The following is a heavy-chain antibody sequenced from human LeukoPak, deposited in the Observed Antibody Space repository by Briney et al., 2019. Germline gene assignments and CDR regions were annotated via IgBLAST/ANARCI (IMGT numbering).Heavy chain of an antibody. Sequence: GGSLRLSCAASGFTFSSYSMNWVRQAPGKGLEWVSSISSSSSYIYYADSVKGRFTIPRDNAKNSLYLQMNSLRAEDTAVYYCARTVIDILTGYYPPDAVDIWGQGTMVTVSS. V-gene: IGHV3-21*01. D-gene: IGHD3-9*01. CDR1: GFTFSSYS. CDR2: ISSSSSYI. CDR3: ARTVIDILTGYYPPDAVDI. J-gene: IGHJ3*02.